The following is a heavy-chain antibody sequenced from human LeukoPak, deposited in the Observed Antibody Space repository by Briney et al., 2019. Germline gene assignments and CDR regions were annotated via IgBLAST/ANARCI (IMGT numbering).Heavy chain of an antibody. CDR3: ARDLGSSWPTYFDY. J-gene: IGHJ4*02. V-gene: IGHV1-18*01. D-gene: IGHD6-13*01. Sequence: ASVKVSCKASGYTFTSYGISWVRQAPGQGLEWMGWISAYNGDTNYAQKLQGRVTMTTDTSTSTAYMELRSLRSDDTAVYYCARDLGSSWPTYFDYWGQGTLVTVSS. CDR1: GYTFTSYG. CDR2: ISAYNGDT.